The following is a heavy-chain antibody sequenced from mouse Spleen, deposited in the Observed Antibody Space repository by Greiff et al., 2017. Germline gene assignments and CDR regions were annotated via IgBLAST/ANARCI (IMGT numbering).Heavy chain of an antibody. CDR1: GYTFTSYW. CDR3: STMPYYFDY. V-gene: IGHV1S22*01. CDR2: IYPGSGST. J-gene: IGHJ2*01. D-gene: IGHD2-1*01. Sequence: LQQPGSELVRPGASVKLSCKASGYTFTSYWMHWVKQRHGQGLEWIGNIYPGSGSTNYDEKFKGKATLTVDKSSSTAYMELRSLTSEDSAVYYCSTMPYYFDYWGQGTTLTVSS.